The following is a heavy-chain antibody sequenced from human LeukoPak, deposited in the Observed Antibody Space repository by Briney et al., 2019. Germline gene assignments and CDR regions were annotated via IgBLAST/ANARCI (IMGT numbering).Heavy chain of an antibody. CDR1: GFTFSNFW. CDR2: IRQDGSER. D-gene: IGHD4-17*01. CDR3: ASHGWVTGTTKADY. J-gene: IGHJ4*02. Sequence: GGSLRLSCAASGFTFSNFWMNWVRQAPGKGLEGVANIRQDGSERYYVDSVKGRFAISRDNAKNSLYLQMNSLRAEDTAVYYCASHGWVTGTTKADYWGQGTLVTVSS. V-gene: IGHV3-7*03.